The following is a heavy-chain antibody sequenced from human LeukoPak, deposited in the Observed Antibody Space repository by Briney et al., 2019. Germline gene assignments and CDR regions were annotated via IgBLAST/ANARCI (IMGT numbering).Heavy chain of an antibody. J-gene: IGHJ4*02. CDR3: AKEGSSATWDY. CDR2: IDSTGAYT. Sequence: PGGSLRLSCAASGFIFSNYAMSWVRQAPGKGLEWVSAIDSTGAYTWYADSVKGRFTISKDSSKTILYLQMNSLRAEDTAVYYCAKEGSSATWDYWGQGTLVTVSS. D-gene: IGHD6-25*01. CDR1: GFIFSNYA. V-gene: IGHV3-23*01.